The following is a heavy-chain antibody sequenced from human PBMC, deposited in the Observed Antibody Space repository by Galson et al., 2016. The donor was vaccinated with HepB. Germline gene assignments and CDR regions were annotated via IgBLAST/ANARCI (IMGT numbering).Heavy chain of an antibody. CDR2: IWYDGSNK. CDR3: ASEAPILAPTLDY. Sequence: SLRLSCAASGFTFSTYGTHWVRQAPGKGLEWVAVIWYDGSNKYYADSVRGRFTISRDNSKNTLYPQMNSLRAEDTAVYYCASEAPILAPTLDYWGQGTLVIVSS. CDR1: GFTFSTYG. D-gene: IGHD5-12*01. J-gene: IGHJ4*02. V-gene: IGHV3-33*01.